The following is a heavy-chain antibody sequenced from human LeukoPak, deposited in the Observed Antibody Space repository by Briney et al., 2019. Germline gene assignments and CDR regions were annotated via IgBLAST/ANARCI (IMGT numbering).Heavy chain of an antibody. V-gene: IGHV1-69*04. CDR3: ARGGSGGTYYYYGMDV. CDR1: GGTFSSYA. D-gene: IGHD6-19*01. J-gene: IGHJ6*02. Sequence: ASVKVSFKASGGTFSSYAISWVRQAPGQGLEWMGRIIPILGIANYAQKFQGRVTITADKSTSTAYMELSSLRSEDTAVYYCARGGSGGTYYYYGMDVWGQGTTVTVSS. CDR2: IIPILGIA.